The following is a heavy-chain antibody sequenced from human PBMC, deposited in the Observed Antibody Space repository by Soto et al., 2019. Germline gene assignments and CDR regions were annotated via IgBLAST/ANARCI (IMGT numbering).Heavy chain of an antibody. D-gene: IGHD3-3*02. Sequence: QVQLVQSGAEVKEPGSSVKVSCQASGGIFSSSALSWVRQAPGQGLEWMGGIIPLFRTPDYAQKFQGRVTITADESTSTAYKELSSLGSEDTAIYYCARDNGRPQLGGNYYYITDVWGQGTTITVSS. CDR3: ARDNGRPQLGGNYYYITDV. J-gene: IGHJ6*02. CDR1: GGIFSSSA. CDR2: IIPLFRTP. V-gene: IGHV1-69*12.